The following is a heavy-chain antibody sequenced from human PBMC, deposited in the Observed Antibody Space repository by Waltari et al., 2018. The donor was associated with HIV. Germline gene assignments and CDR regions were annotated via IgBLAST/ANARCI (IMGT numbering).Heavy chain of an antibody. CDR2: SYHSWST. J-gene: IGHJ3*02. V-gene: IGHV4-38-2*02. CDR3: ARDGSGSSSGAFDI. CDR1: GSSISSGYY. Sequence: QVQLQESGPGLVKPSETLYLPYAVSGSSISSGYYWGWIRQPPGKGLAWLGGSYHSWSTLYNPPLTSRVTISVDTSKNQFSLRLSSVTAADTAVYYCARDGSGSSSGAFDIWGQGTMVTVSS. D-gene: IGHD3-10*01.